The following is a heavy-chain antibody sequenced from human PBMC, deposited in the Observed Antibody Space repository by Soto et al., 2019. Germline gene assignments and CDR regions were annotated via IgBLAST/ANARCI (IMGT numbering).Heavy chain of an antibody. CDR3: ARDRSAYDILTGYYPFDY. CDR1: GFSFSSYN. V-gene: IGHV3-21*01. Sequence: EVQLLESGGGLVKPGGSLRLSCVASGFSFSSYNMNWVRQAPGKGLEWVSSISSYIYYADSVKGRFTISRDNAKNSLYLQMNSLRAEDTAVYYCARDRSAYDILTGYYPFDYWGQGTLVTVSS. J-gene: IGHJ4*02. CDR2: ISSYI. D-gene: IGHD3-9*01.